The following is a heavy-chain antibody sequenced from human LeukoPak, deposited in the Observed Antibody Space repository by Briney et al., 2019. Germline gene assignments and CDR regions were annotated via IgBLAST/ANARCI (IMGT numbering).Heavy chain of an antibody. V-gene: IGHV4-39*01. Sequence: SETLSLTCTVSGGSISSSRDYWGWIRQPPGKGLEWIGSIYYSGSTYYNPSLKSRVTISVDTSKNQFSLKLSSVTAADTAVYYCARHVEIAVAGPIDYWGQGTLVAVSS. CDR2: IYYSGST. CDR3: ARHVEIAVAGPIDY. D-gene: IGHD6-19*01. J-gene: IGHJ4*02. CDR1: GGSISSSRDY.